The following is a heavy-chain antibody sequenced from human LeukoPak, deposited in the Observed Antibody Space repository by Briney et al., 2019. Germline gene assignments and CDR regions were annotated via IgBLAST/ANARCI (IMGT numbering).Heavy chain of an antibody. Sequence: GGSLRLSCAASGFILSDFTMNWVRQAPGKGLECVATIKYDGSEKYYVDSVKGRFTISRDNTKNSLFLQMNSLRAEDTATYYCARTNLFDYWGQGTLVTVSS. CDR1: GFILSDFT. J-gene: IGHJ4*02. CDR2: IKYDGSEK. CDR3: ARTNLFDY. V-gene: IGHV3-7*03.